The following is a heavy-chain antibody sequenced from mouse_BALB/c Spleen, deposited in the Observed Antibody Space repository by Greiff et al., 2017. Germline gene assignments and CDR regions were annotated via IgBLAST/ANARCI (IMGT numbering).Heavy chain of an antibody. J-gene: IGHJ4*01. CDR3: ARDYYGSSLNYYAMDY. CDR1: GFTFSSFG. Sequence: EVMLVESGGGLVQPGGSRTLSCAASGFTFSSFGMHWVRQAPEKGLEWVAYISSGSSTIYYADTVKGRFTITRDNPKNTLFLQMTSLRSEDTAMYYCARDYYGSSLNYYAMDYWGQGTSVTVSS. D-gene: IGHD1-1*01. V-gene: IGHV5-17*02. CDR2: ISSGSSTI.